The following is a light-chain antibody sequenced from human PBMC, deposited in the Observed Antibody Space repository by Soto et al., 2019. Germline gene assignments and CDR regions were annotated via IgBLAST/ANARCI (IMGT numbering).Light chain of an antibody. CDR3: QQYNNWPPIP. Sequence: VMTQSQDTLSVSPGERATLSCRASQSVSSKLAWYQQKPGQAPRLLIYGASTRATGIPARFSGSGSGTEFTLSISSLQSEDSAVYYCQQYNNWPPIPFGQGTRLEIK. V-gene: IGKV3D-15*01. CDR1: QSVSSK. CDR2: GAS. J-gene: IGKJ5*01.